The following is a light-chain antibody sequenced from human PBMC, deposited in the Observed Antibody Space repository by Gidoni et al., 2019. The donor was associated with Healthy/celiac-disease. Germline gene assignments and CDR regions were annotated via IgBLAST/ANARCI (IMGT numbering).Light chain of an antibody. V-gene: IGKV3-20*01. Sequence: VLTHSPGTLSLSPGERATLSCRASQSVSSSYLAGYQQKPGQAPRLLIYGASSRATGIPDRFSGSGSGTDFTLTISRLEPEDFAVDYCQQYGSSPPYTFGQXTKLEIK. J-gene: IGKJ2*01. CDR1: QSVSSSY. CDR2: GAS. CDR3: QQYGSSPPYT.